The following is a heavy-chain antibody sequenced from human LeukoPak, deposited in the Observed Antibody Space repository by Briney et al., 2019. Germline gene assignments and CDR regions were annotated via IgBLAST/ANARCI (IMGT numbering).Heavy chain of an antibody. CDR3: ARGYYYRT. D-gene: IGHD3-10*01. J-gene: IGHJ4*02. CDR1: GGSVGSDNSY. V-gene: IGHV4-61*02. CDR2: IYADGSS. Sequence: SETLSLTCTVSGGSVGSDNSYWNCIRQPAGKALEWIGRIYADGSSNYNPSLKSRVTILVDTSKNQFSLRLSSMTAADTAVYYCARGYYYRTWGLGTLVTVSS.